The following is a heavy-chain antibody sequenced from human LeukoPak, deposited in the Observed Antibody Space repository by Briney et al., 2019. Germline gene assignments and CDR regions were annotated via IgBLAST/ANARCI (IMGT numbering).Heavy chain of an antibody. J-gene: IGHJ4*02. CDR1: GFTFSSYS. V-gene: IGHV3-48*01. CDR2: ISISSSTI. CDR3: ARDWRGTGYFDY. D-gene: IGHD1-1*01. Sequence: PGGSMRLSCAASGFTFSSYSMNWVRQAPGKGLEGVSYISISSSTIYYADSVKGRFTISRDNAKNSLYLQMNSLRAEDTAVYYCARDWRGTGYFDYWGQGTLVTVSS.